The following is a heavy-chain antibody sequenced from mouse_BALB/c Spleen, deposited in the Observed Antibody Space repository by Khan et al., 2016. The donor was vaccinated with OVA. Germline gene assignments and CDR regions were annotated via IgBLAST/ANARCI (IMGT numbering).Heavy chain of an antibody. D-gene: IGHD2-3*01. CDR3: ARDGYRYNYAMDY. CDR1: GYSINSDYA. Sequence: EVELVESGPGLVKPSQSLSLTCTVTGYSINSDYAWNWIRQFPGNKLEWMGYISSSGSTNYNPALKSRISITRDTSKNQFFLQLNSVTTEDTATYYCARDGYRYNYAMDYWGQGTSVTVSS. V-gene: IGHV3-2*02. CDR2: ISSSGST. J-gene: IGHJ4*01.